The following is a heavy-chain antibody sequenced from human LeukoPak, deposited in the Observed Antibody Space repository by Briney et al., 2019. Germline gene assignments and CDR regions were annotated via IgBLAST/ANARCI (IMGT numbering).Heavy chain of an antibody. CDR1: GFTFSDYY. D-gene: IGHD1-1*01. CDR2: IKQDGSEK. V-gene: IGHV3-7*01. CDR3: ARVEGTTYGMDV. Sequence: GGSLRLSCAASGFTFSDYYMSWIRQAPGKGLEWVANIKQDGSEKYYVDSVKGRFTISRDNAKNSLYLQMNSLRAEDTAVYYCARVEGTTYGMDVWGQGTTVTVSS. J-gene: IGHJ6*02.